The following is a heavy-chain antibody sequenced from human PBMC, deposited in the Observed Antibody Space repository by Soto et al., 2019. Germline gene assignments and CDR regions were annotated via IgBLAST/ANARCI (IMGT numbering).Heavy chain of an antibody. V-gene: IGHV4-59*08. CDR3: ARRYGGHFDY. J-gene: IGHJ4*02. CDR2: TYYSGGT. D-gene: IGHD4-17*01. Sequence: XVQLQESGPGLVKPSETLSLTCTVSGGSISSYYWSWIRQPPGKGLEWIGYTYYSGGTNYNPSLKSRFTISVDTSKNQFSLKLSSVTAADTAVYYCARRYGGHFDYWGQGTLVTVSS. CDR1: GGSISSYY.